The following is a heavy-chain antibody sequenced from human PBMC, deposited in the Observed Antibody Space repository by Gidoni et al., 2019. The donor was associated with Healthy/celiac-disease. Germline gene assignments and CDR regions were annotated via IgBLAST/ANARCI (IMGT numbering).Heavy chain of an antibody. Sequence: QVQLVQSGAEVKKPGASVKVSCKASGYTFTGYYLHWVRQAPGQGLEWMGWINPNSGGTNDAQKFQGRVTMTRDTSISTAYMELSRLRSDDTAVYYCARDSSSVRIAALLGYWGQGTLVTVSS. J-gene: IGHJ4*02. CDR3: ARDSSSVRIAALLGY. CDR1: GYTFTGYY. V-gene: IGHV1-2*02. CDR2: INPNSGGT. D-gene: IGHD6-6*01.